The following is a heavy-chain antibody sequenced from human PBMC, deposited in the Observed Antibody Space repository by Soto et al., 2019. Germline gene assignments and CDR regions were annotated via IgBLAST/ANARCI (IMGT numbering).Heavy chain of an antibody. Sequence: QVQLVESGGGVVQPGRSLRLSCAASGFTFSSYGMHWVRQAPGKGLEWVAVIWYDGSNKYYADSVKGRFTISRDNSKNTLYLQMNSLRAEDTAVYYCARDNYGEGGGFDYWGQGTLVTVSS. CDR2: IWYDGSNK. CDR3: ARDNYGEGGGFDY. CDR1: GFTFSSYG. J-gene: IGHJ4*02. V-gene: IGHV3-33*01. D-gene: IGHD4-17*01.